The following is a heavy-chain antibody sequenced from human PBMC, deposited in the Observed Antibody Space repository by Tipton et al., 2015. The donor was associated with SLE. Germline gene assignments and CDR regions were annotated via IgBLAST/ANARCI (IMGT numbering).Heavy chain of an antibody. V-gene: IGHV4-39*07. D-gene: IGHD3-22*01. CDR2: IYYSGTT. Sequence: LRLSCTVSGGSISTSNCYWTWIRQPPGKGLEWIGSIYYSGTTYYNPSLKSRVTISVDTSKNQFSLKLSSVTAADTAVYYCAKSSGGTNSGYLYFFDYWGKGTLVTVSP. J-gene: IGHJ4*02. CDR1: GGSISTSNCY. CDR3: AKSSGGTNSGYLYFFDY.